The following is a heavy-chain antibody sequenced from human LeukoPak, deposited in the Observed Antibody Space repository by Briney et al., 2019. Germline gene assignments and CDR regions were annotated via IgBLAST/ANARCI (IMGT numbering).Heavy chain of an antibody. CDR1: GFTFSSHG. V-gene: IGHV3-33*01. J-gene: IGHJ3*02. D-gene: IGHD2-8*01. CDR2: IWYDGSNK. CDR3: ARGTGYGIFDI. Sequence: GRSLRLSCAASGFTFSSHGMHWVRQAPGKGLEWVAVIWYDGSNKYYADSVKGRFTISRDNSKNTLYLQMNSLRAEDTAVYYCARGTGYGIFDIWGQGTMVTVSS.